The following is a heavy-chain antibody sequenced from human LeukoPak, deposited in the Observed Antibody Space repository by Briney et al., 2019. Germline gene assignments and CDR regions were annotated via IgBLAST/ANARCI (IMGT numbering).Heavy chain of an antibody. CDR2: INSDGSST. V-gene: IGHV3-74*01. Sequence: PGGSLRLSCAASGFTFSSYWMHWVRQAPGKGLVWVSRINSDGSSTSYADSVKGRFTISRDNAKNTLYLQMNSLRAEDTAVYYCARGMGSGPVPAALGYWGQGTLVTVSS. CDR1: GFTFSSYW. J-gene: IGHJ4*02. D-gene: IGHD2-2*01. CDR3: ARGMGSGPVPAALGY.